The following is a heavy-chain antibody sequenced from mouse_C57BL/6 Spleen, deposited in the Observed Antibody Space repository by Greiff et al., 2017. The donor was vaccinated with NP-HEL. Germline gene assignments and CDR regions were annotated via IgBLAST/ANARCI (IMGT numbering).Heavy chain of an antibody. CDR1: GFTFSSYA. CDR2: ISDGGSYT. V-gene: IGHV5-4*01. D-gene: IGHD2-5*01. Sequence: EVKLVESGGGLVKPGGSLKLSCAASGFTFSSYAMSWVRQTPEKRLEWVATISDGGSYTYYPDNVKGRFTISRDNAKNNLYLQMSHLKSEDTAMYYCAREGYSNSFDYWGQGTTLTVSS. CDR3: AREGYSNSFDY. J-gene: IGHJ2*01.